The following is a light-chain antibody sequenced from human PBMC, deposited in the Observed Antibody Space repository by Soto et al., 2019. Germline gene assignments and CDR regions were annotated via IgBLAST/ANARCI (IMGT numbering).Light chain of an antibody. V-gene: IGKV3-20*01. CDR3: QQYGSSSWT. CDR2: GAS. CDR1: QSVSSSY. J-gene: IGKJ1*01. Sequence: IVVTQSAGTLSLSPGERATLSCRASQSVSSSYLAWYQQKPGQAPRLLIYGASSRATGIPDRFSGSGSGTDFTLTISRLEPEDFAVYYCQQYGSSSWTFGQRTKVDI.